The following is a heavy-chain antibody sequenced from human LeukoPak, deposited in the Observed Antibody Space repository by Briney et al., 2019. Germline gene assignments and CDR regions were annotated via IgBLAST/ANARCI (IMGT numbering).Heavy chain of an antibody. CDR2: INHSGST. D-gene: IGHD3-3*01. CDR1: GGSFSGYY. J-gene: IGHJ4*02. Sequence: SETLSLTCAVYGGSFSGYYCSWIRQPPGKGLEWIGEINHSGSTNYNPSLKSRVTISVDTSKNQFSLKLSSVTAADTAVYYCARGLSYYDFWSGYHNHYFDYWGQGTLVTVSS. V-gene: IGHV4-34*01. CDR3: ARGLSYYDFWSGYHNHYFDY.